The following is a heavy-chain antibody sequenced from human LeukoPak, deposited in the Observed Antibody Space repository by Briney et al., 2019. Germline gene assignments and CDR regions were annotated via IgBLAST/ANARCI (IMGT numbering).Heavy chain of an antibody. V-gene: IGHV4-59*01. CDR1: GGSISRFY. CDR2: IYFSGST. CDR3: AGGVVAAPQTFDY. Sequence: SETLSLTCTVSGGSISRFYWSWFYWTWIRQPPGKGLEWIWYIYFSGSTNYNPSLKSRVTISVDTSKNQFSLKLSSVTAADTAVYYCAGGVVAAPQTFDYWGQGTLVTVSS. J-gene: IGHJ4*02. D-gene: IGHD2-15*01.